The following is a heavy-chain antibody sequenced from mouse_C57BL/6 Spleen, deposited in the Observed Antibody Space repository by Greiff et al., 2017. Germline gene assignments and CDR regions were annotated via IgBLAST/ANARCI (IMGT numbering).Heavy chain of an antibody. Sequence: VQLQQSGAELVKPGASVKLSCTASGFNITDYYMHWVKQRTEQGLEWIGRIDPEDGETKYDPKFQGKATIPVDTSSTPAYLQLSSLTSEDTSVNSEDTAAPAYSSNYGYSMDYWGQGTSVTVSS. D-gene: IGHD2-5*01. CDR2: IDPEDGET. V-gene: IGHV14-2*01. CDR3: DTAAPAYSSNYGYSMDY. J-gene: IGHJ4*01. CDR1: GFNITDYY.